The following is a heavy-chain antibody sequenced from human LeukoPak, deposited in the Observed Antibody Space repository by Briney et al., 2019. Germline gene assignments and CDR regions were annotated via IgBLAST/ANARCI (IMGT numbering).Heavy chain of an antibody. CDR2: ISSSSSYI. D-gene: IGHD3-22*01. Sequence: GKSLRLSCVGSGFTFSNFGVHWVRQAPGKGLEWVSSISSSSSYIYYADSVKGRFTISRDNAKNSLYLQMNSLRAEDTAVYYCARDPYNYDRSGYKLDSYFDYWGQGTLVTVSS. CDR1: GFTFSNFG. V-gene: IGHV3-21*01. J-gene: IGHJ4*02. CDR3: ARDPYNYDRSGYKLDSYFDY.